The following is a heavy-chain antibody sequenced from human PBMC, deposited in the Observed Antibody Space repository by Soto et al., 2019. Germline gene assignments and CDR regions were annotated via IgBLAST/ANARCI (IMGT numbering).Heavy chain of an antibody. CDR1: GFTFRSFT. J-gene: IGHJ6*02. CDR3: ARGSTDPYGMDV. V-gene: IGHV3-30-3*01. Sequence: GRSLRLSCAASGFTFRSFTMDRVPQAPGKGLEWVAVISYDGSNKYYADSVKGRFTISRDNSKNTLYLQMNSLRAEATAVYYCARGSTDPYGMDVWGQRTTVTVSS. D-gene: IGHD4-4*01. CDR2: ISYDGSNK.